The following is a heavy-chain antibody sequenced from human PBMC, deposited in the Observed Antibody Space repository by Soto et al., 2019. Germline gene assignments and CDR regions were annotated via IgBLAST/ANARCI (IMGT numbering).Heavy chain of an antibody. D-gene: IGHD3-3*01. Sequence: LSLTCAVSGGSISSGGYSWSWIRQPPGKGLEWIGYIYHSGSTYYNPSLKSRVTISVDRSKNQFSLKLSSVTAADTAVYYCARGTPFGRWGQGTLVTVSS. CDR1: GGSISSGGYS. CDR3: ARGTPFGR. J-gene: IGHJ4*02. CDR2: IYHSGST. V-gene: IGHV4-30-2*01.